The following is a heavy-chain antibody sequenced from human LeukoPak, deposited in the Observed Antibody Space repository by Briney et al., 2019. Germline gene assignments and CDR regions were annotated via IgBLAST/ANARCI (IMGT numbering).Heavy chain of an antibody. CDR3: ARDRRYYDILTGYYRTYNWFDP. CDR1: GFTFSSYA. Sequence: HPGGSLRLSCAASGFTFSSYAMSWVRQAPGKGLEWVSAISGSGGSTYYADSVKGRFTISRDNSKNTLYLQMNSLRAEDTAVYYCARDRRYYDILTGYYRTYNWFDPWGQGTLVTVSS. D-gene: IGHD3-9*01. V-gene: IGHV3-23*01. CDR2: ISGSGGST. J-gene: IGHJ5*02.